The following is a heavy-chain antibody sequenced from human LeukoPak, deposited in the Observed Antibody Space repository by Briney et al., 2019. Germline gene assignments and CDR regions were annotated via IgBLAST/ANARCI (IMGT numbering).Heavy chain of an antibody. J-gene: IGHJ5*02. D-gene: IGHD6-13*01. CDR3: AKDRYSSSWFNCFDP. Sequence: GGSLRLSCAASGFSFSTYAMSWVRQAPGKGLEWVSTISGSGGSAYYADSVKGRFTISRDNSKNTLYLQMNSLRAEDTAVYYCAKDRYSSSWFNCFDPWGQGTLVTVSS. CDR1: GFSFSTYA. V-gene: IGHV3-23*01. CDR2: ISGSGGSA.